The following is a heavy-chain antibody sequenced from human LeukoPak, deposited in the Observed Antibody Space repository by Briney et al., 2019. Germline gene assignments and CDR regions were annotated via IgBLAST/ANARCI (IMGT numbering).Heavy chain of an antibody. Sequence: SETLCLTCTVSGGSISSFYWNWIRLPPGKGLELIGYIYYSGRTNYNPSLKSRVTISVDSSKNQFSLKLSSVTAADTAMYYCARGRKYTYGYTVTELGSGYFDYWGQGTLVTVSS. J-gene: IGHJ4*02. V-gene: IGHV4-59*01. CDR2: IYYSGRT. CDR1: GGSISSFY. D-gene: IGHD5-18*01. CDR3: ARGRKYTYGYTVTELGSGYFDY.